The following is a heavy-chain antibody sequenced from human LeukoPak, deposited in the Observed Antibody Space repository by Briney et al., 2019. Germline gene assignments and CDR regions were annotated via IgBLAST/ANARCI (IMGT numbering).Heavy chain of an antibody. CDR1: GYTFINSI. V-gene: IGHV5-51*01. J-gene: IGHJ4*02. Sequence: GESLKISCKGSGYTFINSITGWVRQMPGKGLEWMGIIYPGDSETRYSPSFQGQVTISAHKSISTPYLQWSSLRASDTAMYYCARLPPVSAMRGDYWGEGTLVTVSP. CDR2: IYPGDSET. CDR3: ARLPPVSAMRGDY. D-gene: IGHD2-2*01.